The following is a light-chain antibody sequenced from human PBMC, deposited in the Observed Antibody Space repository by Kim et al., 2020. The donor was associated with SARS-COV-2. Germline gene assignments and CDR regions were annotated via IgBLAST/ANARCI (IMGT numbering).Light chain of an antibody. CDR1: SSDVGGYNY. CDR3: CSYTGTDPSKV. V-gene: IGLV2-11*01. CDR2: AVS. J-gene: IGLJ1*01. Sequence: QSALTQPRSVSGSPGQSVTISCTGTSSDVGGYNYVSRYQLHPGKAPKLMIYAVSKRPSGVPDRFSGSKSGNTASLTISGLQAEDEADYYCCSYTGTDPSKVFGTGTKVTVL.